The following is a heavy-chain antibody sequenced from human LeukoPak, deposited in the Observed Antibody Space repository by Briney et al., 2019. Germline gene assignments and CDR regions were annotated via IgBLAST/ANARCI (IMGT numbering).Heavy chain of an antibody. D-gene: IGHD6-13*01. J-gene: IGHJ6*03. V-gene: IGHV3-48*04. Sequence: GGSLRLSCAASEFTFVRYAMNWVRQAPGKGLGWVSYVSSSSFKIGYATSVKDRFTISRDNSKNSLYLQMDRLRVEDTAVYYCVRDPSYGSSWYYYMDVGGKGTTATVS. CDR1: EFTFVRYA. CDR2: VSSSSFKI. CDR3: VRDPSYGSSWYYYMDV.